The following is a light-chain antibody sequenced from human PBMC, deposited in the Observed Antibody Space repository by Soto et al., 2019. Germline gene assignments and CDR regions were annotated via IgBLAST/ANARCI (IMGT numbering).Light chain of an antibody. Sequence: EIVLTQSPGTLSLSPGERATLSCRASQSVRSNYLAWYQRKPGQAPRLLIYGASTRATGIPDRFSGTGSGTDFTLTISRLEPEDFAVYYCQQYGGSPYTFDQGTKLEIK. CDR1: QSVRSNY. CDR3: QQYGGSPYT. CDR2: GAS. J-gene: IGKJ2*01. V-gene: IGKV3-20*01.